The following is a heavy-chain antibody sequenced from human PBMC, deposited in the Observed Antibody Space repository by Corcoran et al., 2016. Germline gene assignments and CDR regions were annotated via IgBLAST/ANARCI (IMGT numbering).Heavy chain of an antibody. CDR2: IISIFGTA. Sequence: QVQLVQSRAEVKKPGSSVKVSCKASGGTFSSYAIRWVRQARGQGLEWMGGIISIFGTANYAQKFQGRVTITADESTSTAYMVLSSLRSEETAVYYCARALRIQLWYQNYGMDVWGEGTTVTVSS. CDR1: GGTFSSYA. CDR3: ARALRIQLWYQNYGMDV. V-gene: IGHV1-69*01. D-gene: IGHD5-18*01. J-gene: IGHJ6*04.